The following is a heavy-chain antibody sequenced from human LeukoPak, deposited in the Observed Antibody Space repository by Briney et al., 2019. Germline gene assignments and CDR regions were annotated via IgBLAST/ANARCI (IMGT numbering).Heavy chain of an antibody. CDR3: ARGWGPSGSYNNDY. D-gene: IGHD3-22*01. CDR2: ISSSSSTI. Sequence: GGSLRRSCAASGFTFSIYSMNWVRQAPGKGLEWVSYISSSSSTIYYADSVKGRFTISRDNAKNSLYLQMNSLRDEDTAVYYCARGWGPSGSYNNDYWGQGTLVTVSS. CDR1: GFTFSIYS. J-gene: IGHJ4*02. V-gene: IGHV3-48*02.